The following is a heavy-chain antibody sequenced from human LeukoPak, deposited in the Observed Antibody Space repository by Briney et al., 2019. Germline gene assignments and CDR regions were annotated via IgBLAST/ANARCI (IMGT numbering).Heavy chain of an antibody. D-gene: IGHD2-2*02. J-gene: IGHJ5*02. CDR3: AKGYCSSTSCYSRFDP. Sequence: GGSLRLSCAASGFTFSSYAMSWVRQAPGKGLEWVSAITNSGGTTYYADSVKGRFTISRDNSKNTLYLQMNSLRAEDTAVYYCAKGYCSSTSCYSRFDPWGQGTLVTVSS. CDR2: ITNSGGTT. V-gene: IGHV3-23*01. CDR1: GFTFSSYA.